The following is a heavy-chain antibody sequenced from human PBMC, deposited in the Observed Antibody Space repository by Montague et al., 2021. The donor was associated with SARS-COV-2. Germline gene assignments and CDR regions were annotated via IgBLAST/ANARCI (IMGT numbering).Heavy chain of an antibody. Sequence: SETLSLTCTVSGGSISSYYWSWIRQPPGKGLEWIGYIYYSGSTNYNPSLKSRVTISVDTSKNQFSLKLSSVTAADTAVYYCARDKPDYDFCLGYGMDVWGQGTTVTVSS. V-gene: IGHV4-59*12. J-gene: IGHJ6*02. CDR1: GGSISSYY. CDR3: ARDKPDYDFCLGYGMDV. CDR2: IYYSGST. D-gene: IGHD3-3*01.